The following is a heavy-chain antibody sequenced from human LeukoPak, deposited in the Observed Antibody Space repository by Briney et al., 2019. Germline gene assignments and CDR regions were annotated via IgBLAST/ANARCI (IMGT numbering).Heavy chain of an antibody. CDR2: IIPILGIA. CDR3: ASGNRRDGYNFNY. D-gene: IGHD5-24*01. V-gene: IGHV1-69*04. CDR1: GYTFTSYD. Sequence: SVRVSCKASGYTFTSYDINWVRQAPGQGLEWMGRIIPILGIANYAQKFQGRVTITADKSTSTAYMELSSLRSEDTAVYYCASGNRRDGYNFNYWGQGTLVTVSS. J-gene: IGHJ4*02.